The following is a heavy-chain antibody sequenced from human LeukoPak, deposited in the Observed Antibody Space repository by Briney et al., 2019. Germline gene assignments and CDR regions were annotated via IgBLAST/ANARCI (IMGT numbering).Heavy chain of an antibody. D-gene: IGHD2-8*01. Sequence: PSETLSLTCTVSGASISGYYWSWIRQPPGKGLEGIGYIYYSGSTNYNPSLKSRVTISVDTSKNQFSPKLSSVTAADTAVYYCARASWVYYAIDYWGQGTLVTVSS. J-gene: IGHJ4*02. V-gene: IGHV4-59*01. CDR2: IYYSGST. CDR1: GASISGYY. CDR3: ARASWVYYAIDY.